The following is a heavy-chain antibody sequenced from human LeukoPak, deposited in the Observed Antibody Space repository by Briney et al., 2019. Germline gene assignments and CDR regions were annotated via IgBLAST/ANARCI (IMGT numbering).Heavy chain of an antibody. CDR1: GFTFSSYA. D-gene: IGHD6-19*01. J-gene: IGHJ4*02. CDR2: ISYDGSNK. Sequence: GGSLRLSCAASGFTFSSYAMHWVRQAPGKGLEWVAVISYDGSNKYYADSVKGRFTISRDNSKNTLYPQMNSLRAEDTAVYYCAREDGDSSGWYDTCFDYWGQGTLVTVSS. CDR3: AREDGDSSGWYDTCFDY. V-gene: IGHV3-30-3*01.